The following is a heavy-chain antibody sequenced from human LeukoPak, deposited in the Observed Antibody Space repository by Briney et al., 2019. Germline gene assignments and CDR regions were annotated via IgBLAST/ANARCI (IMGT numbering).Heavy chain of an antibody. CDR3: AREYYYGSGNLDS. J-gene: IGHJ4*02. CDR1: GDSFSSNSAA. CDR2: TYFRSKWYD. V-gene: IGHV6-1*01. Sequence: SQTLSLTCAISGDSFSSNSAAWIWIRQSPSRGLEWLGRTYFRSKWYDDYAASLKSRITINPDTSKNQSSLQLTSVTPEDTAVYYCAREYYYGSGNLDSWGQGTLVTVSS. D-gene: IGHD3-10*01.